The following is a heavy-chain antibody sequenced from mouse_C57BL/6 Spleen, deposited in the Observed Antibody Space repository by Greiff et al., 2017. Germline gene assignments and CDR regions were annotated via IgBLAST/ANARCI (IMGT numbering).Heavy chain of an antibody. CDR2: INPYNGGT. D-gene: IGHD1-1*01. J-gene: IGHJ4*01. Sequence: EVQLQQSGPVLVKPGASVKMSCKASGYTFTDYYMNWVKQSHGKSLEWIGVINPYNGGTSYNQKFKGKATLTVDKSSSTAYMELNSLTSEDSAVYYCAGYYYGSSLYAMDYWGQGTSVTVSS. CDR3: AGYYYGSSLYAMDY. CDR1: GYTFTDYY. V-gene: IGHV1-19*01.